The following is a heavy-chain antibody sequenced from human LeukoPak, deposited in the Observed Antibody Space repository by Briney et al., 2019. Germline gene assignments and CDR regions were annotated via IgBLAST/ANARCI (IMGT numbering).Heavy chain of an antibody. D-gene: IGHD1-1*01. CDR2: IYHSGST. V-gene: IGHV4-30-2*01. Sequence: PSETLSLTCTVSGGSISSGDYYWSWIRQPPGKGLEWIGYIYHSGSTYYNPSLKSRVTISVDRSKNQFSLKLSSVTAADTAVYYCARRSHLLEAADYWGQGTLVTVSS. CDR1: GGSISSGDYY. CDR3: ARRSHLLEAADY. J-gene: IGHJ4*02.